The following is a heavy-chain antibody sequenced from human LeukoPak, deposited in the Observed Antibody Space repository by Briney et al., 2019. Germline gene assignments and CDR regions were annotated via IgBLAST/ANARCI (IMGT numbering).Heavy chain of an antibody. V-gene: IGHV1-2*02. D-gene: IGHD6-25*01. CDR1: RNTFTGNY. CDR3: AGGSGYYFFDN. Sequence: ASVKVSCKSSRNTFTGNYMHWVRQTPGQGLEWMGWINPDSGGTNYAQKFQDRVTMTRDTSIGTIYMSLRRLSSDDTAIYYCAGGSGYYFFDNWGQGTLLTV. J-gene: IGHJ4*02. CDR2: INPDSGGT.